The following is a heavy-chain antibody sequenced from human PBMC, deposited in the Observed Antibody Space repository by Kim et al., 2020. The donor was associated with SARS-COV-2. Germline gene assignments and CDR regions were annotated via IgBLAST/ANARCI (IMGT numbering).Heavy chain of an antibody. J-gene: IGHJ4*02. V-gene: IGHV3-74*01. D-gene: IGHD6-19*01. CDR1: GFTFSSYW. CDR2: INNDGSTT. CDR3: ARGGLRGAVAGTLDY. Sequence: GGSLRLSCAASGFTFSSYWMHWVRQAPGKGLVWVSHINNDGSTTTYADSVKGRFTISRDNAKNTLYLQMNSLRAEDTAVYYCARGGLRGAVAGTLDYWGQGTLVTVSS.